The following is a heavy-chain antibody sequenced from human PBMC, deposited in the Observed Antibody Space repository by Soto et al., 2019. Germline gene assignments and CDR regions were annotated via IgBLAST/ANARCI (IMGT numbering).Heavy chain of an antibody. CDR3: ARDGYYGSGSYGMDV. J-gene: IGHJ6*02. D-gene: IGHD3-10*01. Sequence: QVQLVQSGSEVKKPGASVKVSCKTSGYTFNNYGISWVRQAPGQGLEWMGWISDYNGNTNYAQKFQGRVTMTTDTSTKTVYMVLTSLRPDDTAVYYCARDGYYGSGSYGMDVWGRGTTVTVSS. CDR1: GYTFNNYG. CDR2: ISDYNGNT. V-gene: IGHV1-18*01.